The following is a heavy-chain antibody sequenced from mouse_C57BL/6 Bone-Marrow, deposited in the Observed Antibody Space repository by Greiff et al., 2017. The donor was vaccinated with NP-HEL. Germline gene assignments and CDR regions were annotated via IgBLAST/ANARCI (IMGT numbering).Heavy chain of an antibody. Sequence: EVKVEESGGGLVQPGGSMKLSCAASGFTFSDAWMDWVRQSPEKGLEWVAEIRNKANNHATYYAESVKGRFTISRDDSKSSVYLQMNSFRAEDTGIYYCTRVTAYYFDYWGQGTTLTVSS. CDR3: TRVTAYYFDY. D-gene: IGHD1-2*01. J-gene: IGHJ2*01. CDR2: IRNKANNHAT. V-gene: IGHV6-6*01. CDR1: GFTFSDAW.